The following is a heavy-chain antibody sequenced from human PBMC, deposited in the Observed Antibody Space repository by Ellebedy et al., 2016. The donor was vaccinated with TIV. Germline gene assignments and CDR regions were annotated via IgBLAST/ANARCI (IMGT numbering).Heavy chain of an antibody. CDR1: GGSISSYY. CDR2: IYYSGRT. CDR3: ARVPQLYNWFAP. J-gene: IGHJ5*02. V-gene: IGHV4-59*01. Sequence: MPSETLSLTCTVSGGSISSYYWSWIRQPPGKGQEWIGYIYYSGRTNYNPSLKSRVTISVDTSKNQFSLKLSSVTAADTAVYYCARVPQLYNWFAPWGQGTLVTVSS.